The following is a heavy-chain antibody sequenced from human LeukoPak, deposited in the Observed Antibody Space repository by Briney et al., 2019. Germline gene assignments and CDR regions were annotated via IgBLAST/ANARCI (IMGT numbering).Heavy chain of an antibody. CDR3: AREHIAAAGTFDY. V-gene: IGHV4-59*12. D-gene: IGHD6-13*01. CDR2: IYYSGST. CDR1: GGSISSYY. Sequence: SETLSLTCTVSGGSISSYYWSWIRQPPGKGLEWIGYIYYSGSTNYNPSLKSRVTISVDTSKNQFSLKLSSVTAADTAVYYCAREHIAAAGTFDYWGQGTLVTVSS. J-gene: IGHJ4*02.